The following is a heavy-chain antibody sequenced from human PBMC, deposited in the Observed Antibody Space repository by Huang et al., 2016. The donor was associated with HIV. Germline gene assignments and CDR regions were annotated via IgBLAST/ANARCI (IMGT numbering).Heavy chain of an antibody. CDR1: GGSISSSSYY. CDR2: IHYSWST. Sequence: QLQLQESGPGLVKPSETLSLTCTVSGGSISSSSYYWGWIRQPPGKRLEWIGSIHYSWSTYYNPALKSRVTISVDTSKNQFSLKLSSVTAADTAVYYCARHSDDFWSGYSYFDYWGQGTLVPVSS. D-gene: IGHD3-3*01. CDR3: ARHSDDFWSGYSYFDY. J-gene: IGHJ4*02. V-gene: IGHV4-39*01.